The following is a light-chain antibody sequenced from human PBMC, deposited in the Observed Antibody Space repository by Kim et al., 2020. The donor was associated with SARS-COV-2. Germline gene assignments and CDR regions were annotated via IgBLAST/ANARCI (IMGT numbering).Light chain of an antibody. J-gene: IGKJ2*01. V-gene: IGKV4-1*01. CDR1: QSILYTSNNKNY. CDR2: WAS. Sequence: DIVMTQSPDSLAVSLGERDTISCKSSQSILYTSNNKNYLAWYQQKPGQPPKLLIYWASIRESGVPDRFSGSGSGTDFTLTISSLQAEDVAVYYCQQYFRPWYTFGQGTKLEI. CDR3: QQYFRPWYT.